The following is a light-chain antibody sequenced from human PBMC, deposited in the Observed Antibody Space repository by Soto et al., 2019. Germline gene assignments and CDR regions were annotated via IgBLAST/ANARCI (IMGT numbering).Light chain of an antibody. J-gene: IGLJ1*01. CDR1: SSDVGSNT. CDR2: SND. CDR3: ATWHDRLCGNV. V-gene: IGLV1-44*01. Sequence: QSVLTRPPSASATRRQRVTISCSGRSSDVGSNTVNWYRQFPEAAPKLLIYSNDQRPSGGPERFSAYTSGTSASLSISGLQSEDEADYACATWHDRLCGNVFGTGTKFPVL.